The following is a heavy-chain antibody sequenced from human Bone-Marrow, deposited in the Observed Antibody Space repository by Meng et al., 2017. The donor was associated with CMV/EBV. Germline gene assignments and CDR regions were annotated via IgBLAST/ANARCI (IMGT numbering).Heavy chain of an antibody. V-gene: IGHV3-9*01. J-gene: IGHJ6*02. Sequence: SLKISCAASGFTFDEYAMHWVRQAPGKGLEWVSGISWNSGSIGYADSVKGRFTISRDNAKNSLYLQMNSLRAEDTAVYYCARDFTLVVVPAAIPSHGMDVWGQGTTVTVSS. CDR1: GFTFDEYA. CDR2: ISWNSGSI. D-gene: IGHD2-2*01. CDR3: ARDFTLVVVPAAIPSHGMDV.